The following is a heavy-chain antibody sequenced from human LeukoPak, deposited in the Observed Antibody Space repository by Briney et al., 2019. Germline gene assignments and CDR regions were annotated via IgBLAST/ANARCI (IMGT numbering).Heavy chain of an antibody. V-gene: IGHV3-23*01. Sequence: GSLRLSCAASGFTLRSYDMSWVRQAPGKGLEWVAATSGSGVNSYYADSVRGRFTISRDNSQNTLYLQMDSLRAEDTALYYCAEEYSGYDFDYWGQGTLVTVSS. J-gene: IGHJ4*02. CDR3: AEEYSGYDFDY. CDR2: TSGSGVNS. D-gene: IGHD5-12*01. CDR1: GFTLRSYD.